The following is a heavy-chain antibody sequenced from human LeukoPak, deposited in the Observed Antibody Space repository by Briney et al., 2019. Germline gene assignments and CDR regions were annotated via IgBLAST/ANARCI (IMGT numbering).Heavy chain of an antibody. D-gene: IGHD6-13*01. Sequence: SETLSLTCTVSGGSISSSSYYWGWIRQPPGKGLEWIGYIDHTGSTNYNPSLNSRVTISRDTSTNHFSLKLSSVTAADTAVYFCARGRVSSSSWQSVYYYYLYMGVWGKGSTVTVSS. V-gene: IGHV4-61*03. CDR1: GGSISSSSYY. CDR2: IDHTGST. CDR3: ARGRVSSSSWQSVYYYYLYMGV. J-gene: IGHJ6*03.